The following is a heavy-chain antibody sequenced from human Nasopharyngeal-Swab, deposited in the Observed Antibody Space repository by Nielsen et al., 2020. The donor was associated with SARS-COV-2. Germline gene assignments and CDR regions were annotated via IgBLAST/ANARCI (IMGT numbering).Heavy chain of an antibody. Sequence: WIRQPPGKWLYWVAVISYDGNNKFYADSLKGRCTVSRDNAENTRYLQMNSLRPEDTAVYYCAKEEGGYDFWSGYSKPLNAFDIWGQGTMVTVS. D-gene: IGHD3-3*01. CDR3: AKEEGGYDFWSGYSKPLNAFDI. V-gene: IGHV3-30*18. J-gene: IGHJ3*02. CDR2: ISYDGNNK.